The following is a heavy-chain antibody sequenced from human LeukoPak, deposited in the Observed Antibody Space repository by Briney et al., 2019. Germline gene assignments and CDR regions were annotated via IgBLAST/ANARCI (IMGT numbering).Heavy chain of an antibody. D-gene: IGHD6-19*01. CDR2: ISSSSSYI. CDR1: GFTFSTYT. V-gene: IGHV3-21*01. CDR3: AREANAVAHY. Sequence: GGSLRLSCAASGFTFSTYTVNWVRQAPGKGLEWVPSISSSSSYIYYADSVKGRFTISRDNAKNSLYLQMNSLRAEDTAVYYCAREANAVAHYWGQGTLVTVSS. J-gene: IGHJ4*02.